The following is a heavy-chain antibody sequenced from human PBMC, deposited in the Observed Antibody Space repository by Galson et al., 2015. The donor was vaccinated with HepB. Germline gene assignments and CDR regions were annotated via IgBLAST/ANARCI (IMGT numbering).Heavy chain of an antibody. Sequence: SLRLSCAASGFTFSSYEMNWVRQAPGKGLEWVSYISSSGSTIYYADSVKGRFTISRDNAKNSLYLQMNSLRAEDTAVYYCARYPGFGVVINYYYYGMDVWGQGTTVTVSS. CDR2: ISSSGSTI. CDR3: ARYPGFGVVINYYYYGMDV. J-gene: IGHJ6*02. D-gene: IGHD3-3*01. V-gene: IGHV3-48*03. CDR1: GFTFSSYE.